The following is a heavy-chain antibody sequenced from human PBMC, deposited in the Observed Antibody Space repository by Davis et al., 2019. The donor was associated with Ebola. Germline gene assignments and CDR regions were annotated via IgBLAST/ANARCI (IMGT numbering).Heavy chain of an antibody. CDR3: ARPSVAVNYESLDV. CDR2: TYYSGST. D-gene: IGHD3-22*01. J-gene: IGHJ3*01. Sequence: MPSETLSLTCAVYGASVRSYHWSWIRQPPGKGLEWIGKTYYSGSTNYNPSPKSRLSISIDTSKNQMSLKLSSVTATETALYFCARPSVAVNYESLDVWGQGTMVTVSS. V-gene: IGHV4-34*11. CDR1: GASVRSYH.